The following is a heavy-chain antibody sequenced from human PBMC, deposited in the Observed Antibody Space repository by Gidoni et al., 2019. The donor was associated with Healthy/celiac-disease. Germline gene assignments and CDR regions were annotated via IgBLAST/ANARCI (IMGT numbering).Heavy chain of an antibody. CDR1: GFTFSSYS. CDR3: ARPLYSYGTYYYYGMDV. CDR2: ISSSSSYI. J-gene: IGHJ6*02. Sequence: EVQLVESGGGLVKPGGSLRLSCAASGFTFSSYSMNWVRQAPGKGLEWVSSISSSSSYIYYADSVKGRFTISRDNAKNSLYLQMNSLRAEDTAVYYCARPLYSYGTYYYYGMDVWGQGTTVTVSS. V-gene: IGHV3-21*01. D-gene: IGHD5-18*01.